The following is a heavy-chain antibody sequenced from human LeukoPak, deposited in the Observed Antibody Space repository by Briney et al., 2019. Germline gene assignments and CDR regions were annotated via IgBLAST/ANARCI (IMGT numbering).Heavy chain of an antibody. CDR1: GFTFSSYA. D-gene: IGHD2-2*01. CDR2: ISYDGSNK. Sequence: PGGSLRLSCAASGFTFSSYAMHWVRQAPGKGLEWVAVISYDGSNKYYADSVKGRFTISRDNSKNTLYLQMNSLRAEDTAVYYCARGPTYCSSTSCYYGMDVWGKGTMVTVSS. CDR3: ARGPTYCSSTSCYYGMDV. V-gene: IGHV3-30*04. J-gene: IGHJ6*04.